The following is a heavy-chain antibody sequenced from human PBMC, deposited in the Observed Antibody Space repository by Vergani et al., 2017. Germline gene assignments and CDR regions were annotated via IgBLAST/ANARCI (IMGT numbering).Heavy chain of an antibody. D-gene: IGHD4-17*01. CDR2: IIPIFGTA. Sequence: QVQLVQSGAEVKKPGASVKVSCKASGGTFSSYAISWVRQAPGQGLEWMGGIIPIFGTANYAQKFQGRVTITADEPTSTAYMELSSLRSEDTAVYYCAIDPPMTTVTTSPRGAFDIWGQGTMVTVSS. V-gene: IGHV1-69*13. J-gene: IGHJ3*02. CDR1: GGTFSSYA. CDR3: AIDPPMTTVTTSPRGAFDI.